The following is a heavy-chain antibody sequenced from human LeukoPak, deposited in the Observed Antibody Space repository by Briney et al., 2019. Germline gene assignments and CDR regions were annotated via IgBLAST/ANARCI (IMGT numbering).Heavy chain of an antibody. D-gene: IGHD3-22*01. V-gene: IGHV3-11*04. CDR3: ARDIYYYDSSGYYFPGGSDY. Sequence: GGSLRLSCAASGFIFSDYYMSWIRQAPGKGLEWVSYISSGGSTIYYADSVKGRFTISRDNAKNSLYLQMNGLRAEDTAVYYCARDIYYYDSSGYYFPGGSDYWGQGTLVTVSS. J-gene: IGHJ4*02. CDR2: ISSGGSTI. CDR1: GFIFSDYY.